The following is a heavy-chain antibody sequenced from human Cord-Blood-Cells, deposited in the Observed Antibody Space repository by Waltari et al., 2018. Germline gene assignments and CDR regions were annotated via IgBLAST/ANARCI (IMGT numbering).Heavy chain of an antibody. CDR2: IYHSGST. CDR3: ARGVGTAEDYFDY. Sequence: QVQLQESGPGLVKPSETLSLTCAVPGYSISSGYYWGWIRQPPGKGLEWIGSIYHSGSTYYNPSLKSRVTISVDTSKNQFSLKLSSVTAADTAVYYCARGVGTAEDYFDYWGQGTLVTVSS. V-gene: IGHV4-38-2*01. CDR1: GYSISSGYY. J-gene: IGHJ4*02. D-gene: IGHD3-10*01.